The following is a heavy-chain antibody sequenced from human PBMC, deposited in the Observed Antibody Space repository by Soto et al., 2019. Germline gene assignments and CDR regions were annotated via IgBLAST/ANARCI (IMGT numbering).Heavy chain of an antibody. J-gene: IGHJ4*02. D-gene: IGHD6-19*01. CDR3: AKGPHTSAWHAVDY. CDR2: ISGSGGST. V-gene: IGHV3-23*01. CDR1: GFTFSNYA. Sequence: WGSLRLSCAASGFTFSNYAMSWVRQAPGKGLEWVSAISGSGGSTYYADSVKGRFTISRDNSKNTLFLQMNSLRAEDTALYYCAKGPHTSAWHAVDYWGQGTLVTVSS.